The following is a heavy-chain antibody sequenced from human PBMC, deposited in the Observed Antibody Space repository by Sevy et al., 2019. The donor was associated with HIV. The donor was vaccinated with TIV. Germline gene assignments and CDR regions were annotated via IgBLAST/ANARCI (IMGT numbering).Heavy chain of an antibody. CDR3: ATFGTNLDQRFDP. CDR1: GGSVNNHY. Sequence: SETLSLKCSVSGGSVNNHYWTWIRQSPGKGLEWLGYAHYSGRPENNPSFKSRLTISLDLPKNQLSLQLEYVTAADTAIYYCATFGTNLDQRFDPWGQGTLVTVSS. V-gene: IGHV4-59*02. J-gene: IGHJ5*02. CDR2: AHYSGRP. D-gene: IGHD7-27*01.